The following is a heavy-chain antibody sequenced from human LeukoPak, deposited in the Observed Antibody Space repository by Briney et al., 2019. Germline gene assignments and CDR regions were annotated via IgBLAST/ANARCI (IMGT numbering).Heavy chain of an antibody. J-gene: IGHJ6*02. CDR3: ARVPVVTQYYGMDV. Sequence: ASVKVSCKASGYTFTSYDFNWLRQATGQGPEWMGWMNPNSGATGYAQKFQGRITMTRSASINTAYMELTDLRSEDTAVYYCARVPVVTQYYGMDVWGQGTTVTVSS. D-gene: IGHD4-23*01. CDR2: MNPNSGAT. CDR1: GYTFTSYD. V-gene: IGHV1-8*01.